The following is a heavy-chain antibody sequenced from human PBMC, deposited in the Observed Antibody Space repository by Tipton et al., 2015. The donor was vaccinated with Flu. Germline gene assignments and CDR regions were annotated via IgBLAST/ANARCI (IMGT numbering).Heavy chain of an antibody. D-gene: IGHD3-3*01. CDR3: AREGVGEDYY. V-gene: IGHV4-39*07. CDR2: IYYSGST. J-gene: IGHJ4*02. CDR1: GGSISSSSYY. Sequence: TLSLTCTVSGGSISSSSYYWGWIRQPPGKGLEWIGSIYYSGSTYYNPSLKSRVPISVDTSKNQFSLKLSSVTAADTAVYYCAREGVGEDYYWGQGTLVTVSS.